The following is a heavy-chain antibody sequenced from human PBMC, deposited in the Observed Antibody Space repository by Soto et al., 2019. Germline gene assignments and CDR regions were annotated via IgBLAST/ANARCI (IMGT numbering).Heavy chain of an antibody. J-gene: IGHJ6*02. D-gene: IGHD2-21*02. CDR2: ISYDGSNK. CDR1: GVTVSSYA. V-gene: IGHV3-30-3*01. Sequence: PGGALRLSCAASGVTVSSYAMHWVRQAPGKGLEWVAVISYDGSNKYYADSVKGRFTISRDNSKNTLYLQMNSLRAEDTAVYYCAIVDYCGGDCYSFMVFWGQGTTVTVS. CDR3: AIVDYCGGDCYSFMVF.